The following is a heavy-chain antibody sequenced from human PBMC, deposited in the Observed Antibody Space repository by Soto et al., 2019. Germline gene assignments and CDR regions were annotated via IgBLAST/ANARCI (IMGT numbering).Heavy chain of an antibody. CDR3: ARGTGVGSGSYFDY. CDR2: IYYSGST. J-gene: IGHJ4*02. CDR1: GGSISSYY. D-gene: IGHD3-10*01. Sequence: PSETLSLTCTVSGGSISSYYWSWIRQPPGKGLEWIGSIYYSGSTYYNPSLKSRVTISVDTSKNQFSLKLSSVTAADTAVYYCARGTGVGSGSYFDYWGQGTLVTVSS. V-gene: IGHV4-59*05.